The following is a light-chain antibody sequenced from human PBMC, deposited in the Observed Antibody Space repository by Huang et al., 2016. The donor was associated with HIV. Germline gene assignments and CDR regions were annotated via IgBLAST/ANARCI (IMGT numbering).Light chain of an antibody. Sequence: EIVLTQSPATLSLSPGERATLSCRASRNITDQLNWYQQRPGTAPRLIVFDASNRATDSPPRFSDSGTGTTFTLTVSSLEPADFGVYLCQQRSCLPLTFGGRTKVEI. V-gene: IGKV3-11*01. CDR3: QQRSCLPLT. CDR2: DAS. J-gene: IGKJ4*01. CDR1: RNITDQ.